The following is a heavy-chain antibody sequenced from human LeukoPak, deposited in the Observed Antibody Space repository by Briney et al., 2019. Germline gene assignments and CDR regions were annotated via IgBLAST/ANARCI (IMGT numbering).Heavy chain of an antibody. CDR2: IYHSGST. CDR3: ARDCGVVAILSYFDY. J-gene: IGHJ4*02. CDR1: GYSISSGYY. D-gene: IGHD3-22*01. Sequence: SETLSLTCTVSGYSISSGYYWGWIRQPPGKGLEWIGSIYHSGSTYYNPSLKSRVTISVDTSKNQFSLKLSSVAAADTAVYYCARDCGVVAILSYFDYWGQGTLVTVSS. V-gene: IGHV4-38-2*02.